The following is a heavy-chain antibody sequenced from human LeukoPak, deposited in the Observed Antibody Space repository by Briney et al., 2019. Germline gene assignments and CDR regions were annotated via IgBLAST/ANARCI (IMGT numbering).Heavy chain of an antibody. D-gene: IGHD3-22*01. J-gene: IGHJ4*02. CDR2: ISYDGSNK. CDR3: AKAPGGYYYDSSGYSYFDY. Sequence: GGSLTLSCAASGFSFSSYGMHWVRQAPGKGLEWVAVISYDGSNKYYADSVKGRFTISRDNSKNTLYLQMNSLRAEDTAVYYCAKAPGGYYYDSSGYSYFDYWGQGTLVTVSS. CDR1: GFSFSSYG. V-gene: IGHV3-30*18.